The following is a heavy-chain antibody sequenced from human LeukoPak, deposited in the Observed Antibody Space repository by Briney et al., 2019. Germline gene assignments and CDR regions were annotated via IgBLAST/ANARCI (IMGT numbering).Heavy chain of an antibody. J-gene: IGHJ4*02. CDR3: ARDVGHCSSTLCQSYVDN. V-gene: IGHV3-7*01. CDR2: IKQDGSEK. D-gene: IGHD2-2*01. CDR1: GFTFSSYW. Sequence: PGGSLRLSCAASGFTFSSYWMSWVRQAPGKGLEWVANIKQDGSEKYYVDSVKGRFTISRDNAKNSLYLQMNSLRAEDTAVYYCARDVGHCSSTLCQSYVDNWGQGTLVTVSS.